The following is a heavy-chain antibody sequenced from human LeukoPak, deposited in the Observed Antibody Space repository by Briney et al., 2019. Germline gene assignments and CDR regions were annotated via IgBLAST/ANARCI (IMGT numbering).Heavy chain of an antibody. CDR2: INHSGST. CDR1: GGSFSGYY. Sequence: SETLSLTCAVYGGSFSGYYWSWIRQPPGKGLEWIGEINHSGSTNYNPSLKSRVTISVDTSKNQFSLKLSSVIAADTAVYYCARGRRVSTYYYDSSGYYRPYFDYWGQGTLVTVSS. D-gene: IGHD3-22*01. CDR3: ARGRRVSTYYYDSSGYYRPYFDY. J-gene: IGHJ4*02. V-gene: IGHV4-34*01.